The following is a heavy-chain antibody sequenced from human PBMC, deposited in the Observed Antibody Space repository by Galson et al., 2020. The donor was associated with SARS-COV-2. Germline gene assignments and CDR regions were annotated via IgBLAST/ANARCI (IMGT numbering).Heavy chain of an antibody. CDR1: GFTFSRYA. V-gene: IGHV3-23*01. J-gene: IGHJ4*02. Sequence: GESLKISCAGSGFTFSRYAMSWVRQVPGKGLEWVSSVTAGGSITYHADTVNGRFTISRDNSKNTLYLQMNSLRVEDTALYYCAKDQGNDYGDQLDYWGQGTLVSVSS. CDR2: VTAGGSIT. D-gene: IGHD4-17*01. CDR3: AKDQGNDYGDQLDY.